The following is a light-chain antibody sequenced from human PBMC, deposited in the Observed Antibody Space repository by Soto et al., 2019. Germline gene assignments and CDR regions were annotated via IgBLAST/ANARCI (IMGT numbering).Light chain of an antibody. CDR3: SSYTSSSIDYV. CDR2: EVS. V-gene: IGLV2-14*01. Sequence: QSALTQPASVSGSPGQSITISCTGTSSDVGGYNYVSWYQQHPGKAPKLMLYEVSNRPSGVSNRFSGSKSGNTASLTISGLQAEDEADYYCSSYTSSSIDYVFGTGTKLTFL. J-gene: IGLJ1*01. CDR1: SSDVGGYNY.